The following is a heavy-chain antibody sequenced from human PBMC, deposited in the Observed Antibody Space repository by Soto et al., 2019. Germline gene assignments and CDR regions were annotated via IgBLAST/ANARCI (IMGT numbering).Heavy chain of an antibody. D-gene: IGHD3-22*01. J-gene: IGHJ4*02. V-gene: IGHV3-23*01. CDR3: AKLSDMYVVVIHCDY. CDR1: GFTFSDFA. Sequence: EVALLESGGGLVQPGGSLRLSCAASGFTFSDFAMSWVRQAPGKGLEWVSGISASGSGTIYADSVRGRFTISRDNSGNTLYLQMNSLRAEDTAVYYCAKLSDMYVVVIHCDYWGQGTLGTVSS. CDR2: ISASGSGT.